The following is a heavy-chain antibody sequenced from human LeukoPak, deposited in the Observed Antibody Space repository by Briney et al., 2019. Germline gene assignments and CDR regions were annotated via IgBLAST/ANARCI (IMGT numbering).Heavy chain of an antibody. Sequence: ASVKVSCKASGYTFTGYYMHWVRQAPGQGLEWMGWINPNSGGTNYAQKVQGRVTMTTDTSTSTAYLELRSLRSDDTAVYYCARGMGGNDYWGQGTLVTVSS. J-gene: IGHJ4*02. CDR3: ARGMGGNDY. V-gene: IGHV1-2*02. CDR2: INPNSGGT. CDR1: GYTFTGYY. D-gene: IGHD3-16*01.